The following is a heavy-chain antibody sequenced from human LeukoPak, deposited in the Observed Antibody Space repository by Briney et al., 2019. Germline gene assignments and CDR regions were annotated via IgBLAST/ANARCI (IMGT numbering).Heavy chain of an antibody. CDR1: GGSISSYY. D-gene: IGHD6-13*01. CDR3: ASSTLYSSSFDY. J-gene: IGHJ4*02. CDR2: IYYSGST. Sequence: SETLSLTCTVSGGSISSYYWSWIRQPPGKGLEWIGYIYYSGSTNYNPSLKSRVTISVDTSKNQFSLKLSSVTAADTAVYYCASSTLYSSSFDYWGQGTLVTVSS. V-gene: IGHV4-59*01.